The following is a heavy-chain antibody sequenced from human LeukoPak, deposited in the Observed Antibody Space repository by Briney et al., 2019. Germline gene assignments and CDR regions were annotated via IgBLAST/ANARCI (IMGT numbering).Heavy chain of an antibody. J-gene: IGHJ4*02. Sequence: SETLSLTCTVSGGSISSYYWSWIRQPPGKGLEWIGYIYYSGSTNYNPSLKSRVTISVDTSKNQFSPKLSSVTAADTAVYYCARMGSGTSFDYWGQGTLVTVSS. CDR3: ARMGSGTSFDY. CDR2: IYYSGST. V-gene: IGHV4-59*01. D-gene: IGHD2-2*01. CDR1: GGSISSYY.